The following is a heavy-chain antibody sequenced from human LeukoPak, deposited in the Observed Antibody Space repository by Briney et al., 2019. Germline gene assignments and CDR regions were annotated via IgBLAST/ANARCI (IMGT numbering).Heavy chain of an antibody. CDR2: IYYSGTT. J-gene: IGHJ4*02. Sequence: SETLSLTCSVSGGSITGYHWSWIRQPPGKGLEWIGYIYYSGTTNYNPSLKSRVIISVDTSKNQFALRLSSVTAADTAVYYCARGVFWSGYYPLFDYWGQGTLVTVSS. D-gene: IGHD3-3*01. CDR1: GGSITGYH. CDR3: ARGVFWSGYYPLFDY. V-gene: IGHV4-59*12.